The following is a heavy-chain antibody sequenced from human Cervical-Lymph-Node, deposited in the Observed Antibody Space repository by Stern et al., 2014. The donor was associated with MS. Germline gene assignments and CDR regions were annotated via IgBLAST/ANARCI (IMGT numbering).Heavy chain of an antibody. V-gene: IGHV2-26*01. D-gene: IGHD6-19*01. CDR3: ARILAVSGTAYNWFDP. Sequence: EESGPVVVKPTETLTLTCTVSGISLTYTGMGVSWIRQPPGKALEWLAHIFSNDQKSYSPSLENRLTISKDTSRDQVVLTMTDMDPADTATYYCARILAVSGTAYNWFDPWGQGTLVTVSS. CDR2: IFSNDQK. J-gene: IGHJ5*02. CDR1: GISLTYTGMG.